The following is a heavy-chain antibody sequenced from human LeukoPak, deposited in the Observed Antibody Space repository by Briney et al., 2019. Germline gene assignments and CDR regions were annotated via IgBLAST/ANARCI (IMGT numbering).Heavy chain of an antibody. Sequence: GGSLRLSCTASAFTFSTYSMNWVRQAPGKGLEWVSSITSSSSYIYYADSVKGRFTISRDNAQNSLYLQMNSLRADDTAVYYCARGTTDYIGMDLWGQGTTVTVSS. CDR1: AFTFSTYS. J-gene: IGHJ6*02. D-gene: IGHD4-17*01. V-gene: IGHV3-21*01. CDR3: ARGTTDYIGMDL. CDR2: ITSSSSYI.